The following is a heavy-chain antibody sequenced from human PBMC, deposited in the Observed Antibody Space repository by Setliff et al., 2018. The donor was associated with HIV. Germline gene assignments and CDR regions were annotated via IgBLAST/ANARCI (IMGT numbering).Heavy chain of an antibody. D-gene: IGHD1-1*01. J-gene: IGHJ4*02. Sequence: ASVKVSCKASGYTFTTYDINWVRQATGQGLEWMGWMNPNSGNTGYSQKFQGRVTMTEDTSTDTAYMELSSLRPEDTAVYYCASARIPTGGTSTSLDYWGQGALVTVS. V-gene: IGHV1-8*02. CDR3: ASARIPTGGTSTSLDY. CDR2: MNPNSGNT. CDR1: GYTFTTYD.